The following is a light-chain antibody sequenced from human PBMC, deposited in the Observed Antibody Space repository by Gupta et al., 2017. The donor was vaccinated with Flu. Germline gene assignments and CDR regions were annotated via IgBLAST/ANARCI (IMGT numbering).Light chain of an antibody. CDR1: QSISRY. CDR2: EAS. J-gene: IGKJ2*01. Sequence: IQLTQSPSSLSASVGDRVTITCRASQSISRYLNWYQQKPGKAPKLLIYEASKVHSEVPSRFSGSGSGTDFALTISRLQPEDFAAYYCQQSYSTMYTFGQGTKLEIK. V-gene: IGKV1-39*01. CDR3: QQSYSTMYT.